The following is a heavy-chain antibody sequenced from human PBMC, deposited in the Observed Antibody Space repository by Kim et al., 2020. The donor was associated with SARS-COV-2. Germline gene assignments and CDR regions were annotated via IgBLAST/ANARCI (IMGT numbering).Heavy chain of an antibody. CDR3: AREAVTSLDD. V-gene: IGHV3-33*01. CDR2: LWSDGAKQ. CDR1: GYSLSNYG. D-gene: IGHD2-15*01. J-gene: IGHJ4*02. Sequence: GGSLRLSCAAFGYSLSNYGTHWIRQTPGKRLEWVADLWSDGAKQSYADSVKGRFTVSRDISKNTLYLQMNRVRAEDTAVYYCAREAVTSLDDWGRGTLVAVSS.